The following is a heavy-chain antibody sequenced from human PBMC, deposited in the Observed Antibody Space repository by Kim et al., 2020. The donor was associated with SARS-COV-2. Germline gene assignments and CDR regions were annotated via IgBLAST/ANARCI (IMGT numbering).Heavy chain of an antibody. CDR1: GCDFRTSW. J-gene: IGHJ1*01. CDR3: AKVGDYDSSGFYAFFRS. V-gene: IGHV3-74*03. CDR2: MRSDGGDI. D-gene: IGHD3-22*01. Sequence: WGSLRLTCAASGCDFRTSWMHWVRQAPGKGLEWVSRMRSDGGDITYEDSVKGRFTISRDNTKNPLYLHMNRLRTEDTAVYYCAKVGDYDSSGFYAFFRSWGQGNRVTVAS.